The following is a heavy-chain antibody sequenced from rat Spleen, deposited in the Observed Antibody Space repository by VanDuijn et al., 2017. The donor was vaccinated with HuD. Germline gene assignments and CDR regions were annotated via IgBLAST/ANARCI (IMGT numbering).Heavy chain of an antibody. V-gene: IGHV3-1*01. CDR2: IRYSGDT. J-gene: IGHJ3*01. D-gene: IGHD1-4*01. Sequence: EVQLQESGPGLVKPSQSLSLTCSVTGYSITSDYWGWIRKFPGNKMEWMGYIRYSGDTSYNPSRKSRISIARDTSRNQFFLQLNSVTTEDTATYYCARSPNYPARGNWFAYWGQGTLVTVSS. CDR3: ARSPNYPARGNWFAY. CDR1: GYSITSDY.